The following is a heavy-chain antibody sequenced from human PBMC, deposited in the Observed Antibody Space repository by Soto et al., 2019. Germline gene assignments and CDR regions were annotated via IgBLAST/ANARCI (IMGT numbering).Heavy chain of an antibody. CDR1: GGSLKSGGYY. J-gene: IGHJ5*02. Sequence: QVQLQESGPGLVKPSQTLSLTCTVSGGSLKSGGYYWSWIRQHPGRGLEWIGYIYYTGRTYYNSSLERRVTFYVGTSNNVISPNLSSATATVPAVYYSARAVTGKQNFFDLWGHGTLVTVSS. D-gene: IGHD1-7*01. CDR2: IYYTGRT. CDR3: ARAVTGKQNFFDL. V-gene: IGHV4-31*02.